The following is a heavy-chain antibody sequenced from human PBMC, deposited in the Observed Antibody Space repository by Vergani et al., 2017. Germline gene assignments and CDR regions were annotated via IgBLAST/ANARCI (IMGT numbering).Heavy chain of an antibody. CDR2: ISSSSSYI. V-gene: IGHV3-21*01. CDR1: GFTFSSYS. J-gene: IGHJ4*02. CDR3: ARLGAGGYYSMYDY. Sequence: EVQLVESGGGLVKPGGSLRLSCAASGFTFSSYSMNWVRQAPGKGLEWVSSISSSSSYIYYADSVKGRFTISRDNAKNSLYLQMNSLRAEDTAVYYCARLGAGGYYSMYDYWGQETLVTVSS. D-gene: IGHD3-22*01.